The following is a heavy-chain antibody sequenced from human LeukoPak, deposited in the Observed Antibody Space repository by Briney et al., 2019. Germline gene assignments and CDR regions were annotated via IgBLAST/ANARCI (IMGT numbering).Heavy chain of an antibody. CDR1: GFTFNNYA. Sequence: QSGGSLRLSCAASGFTFNNYAMSWVRQAPGKGLEWVSAISGSGGDTYYADSVKGRFTISRDNSENRLFLQMNSLRAEDTAVHHCAKIRSGYGTGWYGGDGHWGQGTLVTVSS. J-gene: IGHJ4*02. D-gene: IGHD6-19*01. CDR3: AKIRSGYGTGWYGGDGH. CDR2: ISGSGGDT. V-gene: IGHV3-23*01.